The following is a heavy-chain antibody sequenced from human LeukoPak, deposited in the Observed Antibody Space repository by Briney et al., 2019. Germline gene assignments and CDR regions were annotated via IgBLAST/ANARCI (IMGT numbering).Heavy chain of an antibody. CDR1: GFTFSSYG. J-gene: IGHJ4*02. Sequence: GGSLRLSCAASGFTFSSYGMSWVRQAPGKGLEWVSAISGSGGSTYYADSVKGRFTISRDNSKNTLYLQMNSLRAEDTAVYYCARDLDVAGTSYFDYWGQGTLVTVSS. CDR3: ARDLDVAGTSYFDY. V-gene: IGHV3-23*01. D-gene: IGHD6-19*01. CDR2: ISGSGGST.